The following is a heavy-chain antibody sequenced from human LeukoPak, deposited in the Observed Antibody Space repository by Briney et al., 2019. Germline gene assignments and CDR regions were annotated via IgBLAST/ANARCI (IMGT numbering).Heavy chain of an antibody. CDR3: ARLQWLSTPFFDY. CDR2: VYTSGST. Sequence: SETLSLTCSVSGDSVTGGLYYWSWIRQPAGKGLEWIGRVYTSGSTDYNPSLKSRVNISLDTPKNQFSLKLISVTAADTAVYFCARLQWLSTPFFDYWGQGTLVTVSS. D-gene: IGHD6-19*01. J-gene: IGHJ4*02. CDR1: GDSVTGGLYY. V-gene: IGHV4-61*02.